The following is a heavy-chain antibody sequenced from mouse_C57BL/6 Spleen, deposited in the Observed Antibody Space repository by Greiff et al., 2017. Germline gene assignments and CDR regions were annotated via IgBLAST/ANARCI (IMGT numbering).Heavy chain of an antibody. V-gene: IGHV1-82*01. CDR1: GYAFSSSW. D-gene: IGHD2-10*02. CDR2: IYPGDGDT. Sequence: QVQLQQSGPELVKPGASVKISCKASGYAFSSSWMNWVKQRPGKGLEWIGRIYPGDGDTNYNGKFKGKATLTADKSSSTAYMQLSSLTSEDSAVYFCARGYGNHFDYWGQGTTLTVSS. CDR3: ARGYGNHFDY. J-gene: IGHJ2*01.